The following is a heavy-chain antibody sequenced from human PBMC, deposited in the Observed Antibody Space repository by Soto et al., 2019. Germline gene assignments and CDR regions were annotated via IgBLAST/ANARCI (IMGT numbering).Heavy chain of an antibody. J-gene: IGHJ5*02. CDR1: GGTFSSYA. Sequence: ASVKVSCKASGGTFSSYAISWVRQAPGQGLEWMGGIIPIFGTSNYAQKFQGRVTITADESTSTAYMELSSLKSEDTAVYYCAKSSVAARPNWLDPWGQGTLVTVSS. CDR2: IIPIFGTS. D-gene: IGHD6-6*01. V-gene: IGHV1-69*13. CDR3: AKSSVAARPNWLDP.